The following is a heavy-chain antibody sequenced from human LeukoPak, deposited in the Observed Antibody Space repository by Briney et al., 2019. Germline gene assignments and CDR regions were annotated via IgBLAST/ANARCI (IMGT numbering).Heavy chain of an antibody. D-gene: IGHD6-13*01. CDR3: AKVSRGGYSSSCFDY. CDR2: ISSNGGST. J-gene: IGHJ4*02. V-gene: IGHV3-64*01. CDR1: GFSFDAYT. Sequence: PGGSLRLSCAASGFSFDAYTMHWVRQAPGKGLEYVSAISSNGGSTYYANSVKGRFTISRDNSKNTLYLQMNSLRAEDTAVYYCAKVSRGGYSSSCFDYWGQGTLVTVSS.